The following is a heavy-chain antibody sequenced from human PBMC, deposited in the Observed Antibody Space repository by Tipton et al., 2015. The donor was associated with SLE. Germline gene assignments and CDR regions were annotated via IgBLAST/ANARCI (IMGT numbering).Heavy chain of an antibody. CDR3: ARLGSSSWYRDYFDY. CDR1: GGSINTYY. J-gene: IGHJ4*02. D-gene: IGHD6-13*01. CDR2: IYYSGST. V-gene: IGHV4-59*01. Sequence: TLSLTCTVSGGSINTYYWSWIRQPPGKGLEWIGYIYYSGSTNYNPSLKSRVTISIDKSKNQFSLKLSSVTAADTAVYYCARLGSSSWYRDYFDYWGQGTLVTVSS.